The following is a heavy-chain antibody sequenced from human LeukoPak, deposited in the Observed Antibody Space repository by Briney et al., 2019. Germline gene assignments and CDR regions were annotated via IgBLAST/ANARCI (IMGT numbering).Heavy chain of an antibody. CDR2: ISSSSSYI. CDR1: GFTFSSYS. D-gene: IGHD2-15*01. V-gene: IGHV3-21*01. Sequence: PGGSLRLSCAASGFTFSSYSMNWVRQAPGKGLEWVSSISSSSSYIYYADSVKGRFTVSRDNAKNSLYLQMNSLRAEDTAVYYCARDHCSGGSCYSIPFYYYYYMDVWGKGTTVTVSS. CDR3: ARDHCSGGSCYSIPFYYYYYMDV. J-gene: IGHJ6*03.